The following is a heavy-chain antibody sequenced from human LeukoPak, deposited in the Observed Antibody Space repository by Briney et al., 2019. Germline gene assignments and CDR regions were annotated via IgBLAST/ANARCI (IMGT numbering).Heavy chain of an antibody. CDR1: GYTFTSYG. Sequence: SVKVSCKASGYTFTSYGISWVRQAPGQGREWMGWISAYNGNTNYAQKLQGRVTMTTDTSTSTDYMELRSLRSDETAVYYCARENTIFGVVTIDYWGQGTLVTVSS. V-gene: IGHV1-18*01. J-gene: IGHJ4*02. CDR3: ARENTIFGVVTIDY. CDR2: ISAYNGNT. D-gene: IGHD3-3*01.